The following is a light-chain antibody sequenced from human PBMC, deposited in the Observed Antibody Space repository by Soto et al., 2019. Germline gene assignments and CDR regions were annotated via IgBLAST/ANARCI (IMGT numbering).Light chain of an antibody. CDR3: SSYGGSNTVV. Sequence: QSALTQPPSASRSPGQSVTISCTGSSSDVGGYNYVSWYQQHPGKAPKLMIYEVSKRHSGVPDRLSGSKSGNTASLTVSGLQAEDEADYYCSSYGGSNTVVFGGGTQLTVL. CDR1: SSDVGGYNY. V-gene: IGLV2-8*02. CDR2: EVS. J-gene: IGLJ2*01.